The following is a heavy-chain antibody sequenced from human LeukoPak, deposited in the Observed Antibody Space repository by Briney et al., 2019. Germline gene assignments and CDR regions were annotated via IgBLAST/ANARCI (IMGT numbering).Heavy chain of an antibody. CDR2: INPNSGGT. J-gene: IGHJ6*02. CDR3: TRRGGGSYSYYYYGMDV. V-gene: IGHV1-2*06. Sequence: ASVKVSCKASGYTFTGSYMHWVRQAPGQGLEWMGRINPNSGGTNYAQKFQGRVTMTRDTSISTAYMELSRLRSDDTAVYYCTRRGGGSYSYYYYGMDVWGQGTTVTVSS. CDR1: GYTFTGSY. D-gene: IGHD1-26*01.